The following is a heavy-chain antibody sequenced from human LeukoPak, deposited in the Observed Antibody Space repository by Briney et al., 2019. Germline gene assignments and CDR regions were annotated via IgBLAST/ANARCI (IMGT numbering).Heavy chain of an antibody. D-gene: IGHD1-26*01. Sequence: GGSLRLSCTASGFTFSDYYMNWIRQAPGKGLEWVSYTSNSGSTKSYADSVKGRCTISRDNGKNSMYLQMHSLRAEDTAVYYCVRAEVGTTLKYYYYYMDVWGKGTTVTVSS. V-gene: IGHV3-11*04. CDR1: GFTFSDYY. CDR3: VRAEVGTTLKYYYYYMDV. CDR2: TSNSGSTK. J-gene: IGHJ6*03.